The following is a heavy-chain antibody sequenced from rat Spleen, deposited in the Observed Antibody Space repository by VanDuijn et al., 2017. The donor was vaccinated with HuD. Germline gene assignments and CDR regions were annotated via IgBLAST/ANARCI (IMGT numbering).Heavy chain of an antibody. Sequence: EVQLVESGGGLVQPGRSLKLSCAASGFTFSNYGMAWVRQAPTKGLVWVATISYDGSSTYYRDSVKGRFTISRDNAKSTLYLQMDSLRSEDTATYYCARHVTEGIDYWGQGVMVTVSS. CDR3: ARHVTEGIDY. CDR2: ISYDGSST. D-gene: IGHD1-11*01. CDR1: GFTFSNYG. V-gene: IGHV5-29*01. J-gene: IGHJ2*01.